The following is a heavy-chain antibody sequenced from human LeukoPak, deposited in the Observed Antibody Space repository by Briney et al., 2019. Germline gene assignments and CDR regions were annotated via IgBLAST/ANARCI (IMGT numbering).Heavy chain of an antibody. D-gene: IGHD2-2*01. J-gene: IGHJ3*02. CDR1: GGTFSSYA. Sequence: SVKVSCKASGGTFSSYAISWVRQAPGQGLEWMGRIIPIFGIANYAQKFQGRVTITADKSTSTAYVELSSLRSEDTAVYYCARRRDIVVVPAAVSDAFDIWGQGTMVTVSS. CDR2: IIPIFGIA. V-gene: IGHV1-69*04. CDR3: ARRRDIVVVPAAVSDAFDI.